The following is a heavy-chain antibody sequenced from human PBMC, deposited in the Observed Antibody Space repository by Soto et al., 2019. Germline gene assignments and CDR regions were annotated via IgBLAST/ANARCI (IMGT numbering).Heavy chain of an antibody. Sequence: GSLRLSCAASEFTFSSYAMSWVRQGPGKGLEWVSAISGSGGSTYYADSVKGRFTISRDNSKSTLHLQMNSLRVEDTALYYCARARVATITSFDYWGQGTLVTVSS. V-gene: IGHV3-23*01. J-gene: IGHJ4*02. D-gene: IGHD5-12*01. CDR1: EFTFSSYA. CDR2: ISGSGGST. CDR3: ARARVATITSFDY.